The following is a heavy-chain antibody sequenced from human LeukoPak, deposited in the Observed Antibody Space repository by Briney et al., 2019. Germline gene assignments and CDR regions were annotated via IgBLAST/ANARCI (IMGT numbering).Heavy chain of an antibody. Sequence: GGSLRLSCAASGFTFRRYGMHWVRQAPGKGLEWLAIIWYDATAQYYADSVKGRFTISRDNSKNTVYLQMNSLRVEDTALYYCARAETDSQRTSVTWFAMDVWGQGTTVTVPS. D-gene: IGHD3-10*01. J-gene: IGHJ6*02. CDR2: IWYDATAQ. CDR1: GFTFRRYG. V-gene: IGHV3-33*01. CDR3: ARAETDSQRTSVTWFAMDV.